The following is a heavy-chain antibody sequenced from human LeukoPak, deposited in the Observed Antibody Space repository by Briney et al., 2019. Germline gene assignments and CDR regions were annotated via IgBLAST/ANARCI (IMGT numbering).Heavy chain of an antibody. CDR1: GYTLTELS. V-gene: IGHV1-24*01. D-gene: IGHD5-24*01. CDR2: SDPEDGET. J-gene: IGHJ5*02. Sequence: GASVKVSCKVSGYTLTELSMHWVRQAPGKGLGWMGGSDPEDGETIYAQKFQGRVTMTEDTSTDTAYMELSSLRSEDTAVYYCATGPQLWRQDGWFDPWGQGTLVTVSS. CDR3: ATGPQLWRQDGWFDP.